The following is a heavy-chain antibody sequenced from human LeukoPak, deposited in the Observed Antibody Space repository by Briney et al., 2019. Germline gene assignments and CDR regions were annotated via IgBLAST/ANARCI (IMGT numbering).Heavy chain of an antibody. J-gene: IGHJ6*02. Sequence: PGESLKISCKGSGYSFTHYWIGWVRQMPGKGLEWMGIIFPGDSDTKYSPSFQGQVTISADKSISTAYLQWSSLKASDSAMYYCARLGLAGCIGGRCFTSFHYYGMDVWGQGTTVTVSS. D-gene: IGHD2-15*01. CDR1: GYSFTHYW. CDR2: IFPGDSDT. V-gene: IGHV5-51*01. CDR3: ARLGLAGCIGGRCFTSFHYYGMDV.